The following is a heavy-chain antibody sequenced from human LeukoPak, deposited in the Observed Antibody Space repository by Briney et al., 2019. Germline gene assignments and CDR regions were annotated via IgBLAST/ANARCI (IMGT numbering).Heavy chain of an antibody. CDR1: GFTFSSYG. D-gene: IGHD3-10*01. CDR3: ARDDRKPYYYGSGSYYSD. J-gene: IGHJ4*02. V-gene: IGHV3-30*02. Sequence: GGSLRLSCAASGFTFSSYGMHWVRQAPGKGLEWVAFIRYDGSNKYYADSVKGRFTISRDNSKNTLYLQMNSLRAEDTAVYYCARDDRKPYYYGSGSYYSDWGQGTLVTVSS. CDR2: IRYDGSNK.